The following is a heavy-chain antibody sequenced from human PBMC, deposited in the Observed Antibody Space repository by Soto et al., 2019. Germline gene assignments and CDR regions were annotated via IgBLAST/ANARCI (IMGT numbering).Heavy chain of an antibody. CDR3: ARGRGIAVAGYDAFDI. J-gene: IGHJ3*02. V-gene: IGHV1-8*01. CDR1: GGTFTSYD. D-gene: IGHD6-19*01. Sequence: ASVKVSCKASGGTFTSYDINWVRQATGQGLEWMGWMNPNSGNTGYAQKFQGRVTMTRNTSISTAYMELSSLRSEDTAVYYCARGRGIAVAGYDAFDIWGQGTMVTVSS. CDR2: MNPNSGNT.